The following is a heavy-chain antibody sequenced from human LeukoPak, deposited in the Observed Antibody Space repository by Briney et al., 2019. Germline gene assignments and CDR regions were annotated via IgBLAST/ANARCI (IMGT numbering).Heavy chain of an antibody. J-gene: IGHJ4*02. CDR1: GFTFSSYA. V-gene: IGHV3-23*01. Sequence: GGSLRLSWAASGFTFSSYAMSWVRQAPGKGLEWVSAISGSGGSTYYADSVKGRFTISRDNSKNTLYLQMNSLRAEDTAVYYCANQLELRTDFDYWGQGTLVTVSS. D-gene: IGHD1-7*01. CDR3: ANQLELRTDFDY. CDR2: ISGSGGST.